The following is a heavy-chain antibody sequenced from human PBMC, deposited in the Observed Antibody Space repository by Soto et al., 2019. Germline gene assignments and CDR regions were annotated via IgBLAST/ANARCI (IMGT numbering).Heavy chain of an antibody. Sequence: QVQLQESGPGLVKPSQTLSLTCTVSGGSTSSDNYWRWIRQPPGKGLEWIGHIYYSGNTAYNPSLKSRLAISIDTSTTQFSLKLSSVTAADTAVYFCAIEGGESSDGLYYFDSWGQGSLVTVSS. V-gene: IGHV4-30-4*01. CDR1: GGSTSSDNY. CDR2: IYYSGNT. CDR3: AIEGGESSDGLYYFDS. D-gene: IGHD3-16*01. J-gene: IGHJ4*02.